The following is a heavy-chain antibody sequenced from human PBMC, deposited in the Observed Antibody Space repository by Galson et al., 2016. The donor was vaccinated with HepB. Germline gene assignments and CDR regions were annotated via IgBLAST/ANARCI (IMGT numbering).Heavy chain of an antibody. CDR1: GFTFSSYS. CDR2: ISSSSSTI. D-gene: IGHD2-15*01. CDR3: ARDGGIPGAAFDI. J-gene: IGHJ4*02. Sequence: SLRLSCAASGFTFSSYSMNWVRQAPGKGLEWVSYISSSSSTIYYADSVKGRFAISRDNAKNSLYLQTNSLRDEDTAVYYCARDGGIPGAAFDIWGRGTLVTVSS. V-gene: IGHV3-48*02.